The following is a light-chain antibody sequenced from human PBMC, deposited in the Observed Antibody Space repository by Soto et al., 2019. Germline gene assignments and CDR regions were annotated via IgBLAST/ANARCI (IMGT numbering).Light chain of an antibody. Sequence: QSVLTQPASVSGSPGQSITITCTGTSSDVGSSNLVSWYQQHPDKAPKLMIYEGTKRPSGVSDRFSGSKSGNTASLTISGLQAEDEADYYCCSYAGSTAYVAFGGGTKLTVL. V-gene: IGLV2-23*01. CDR2: EGT. J-gene: IGLJ2*01. CDR1: SSDVGSSNL. CDR3: CSYAGSTAYVA.